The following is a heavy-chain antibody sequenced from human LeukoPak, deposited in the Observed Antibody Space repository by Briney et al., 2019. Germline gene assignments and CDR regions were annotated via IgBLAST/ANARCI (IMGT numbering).Heavy chain of an antibody. CDR3: ARIYGTTHVDY. J-gene: IGHJ4*02. Sequence: SETLSLTCTVSGGSISSRSHYWGWIRQPPGKGLEWIGSIYYSGSTYYNASLKSRVTMSVDTPKNQFSLKLTSVTAADTAVYYCARIYGTTHVDYWGQGILVTVSS. D-gene: IGHD2/OR15-2a*01. CDR1: GGSISSRSHY. V-gene: IGHV4-39*01. CDR2: IYYSGST.